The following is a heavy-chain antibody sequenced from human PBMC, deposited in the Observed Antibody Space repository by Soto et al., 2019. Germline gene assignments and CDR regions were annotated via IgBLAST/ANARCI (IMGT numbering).Heavy chain of an antibody. J-gene: IGHJ3*02. CDR1: GCTFSSYA. V-gene: IGHV1-69*13. CDR2: IIPIFGTA. CDR3: AREGLGLELLGAFDI. Sequence: EASVKVSCKASGCTFSSYAISWVRQAPGQGLEWMGGIIPIFGTANYAQKFQGRVTITADESTSTAYMELSSLRSEDTAVYYCAREGLGLELLGAFDIWGQGTMVTVSS. D-gene: IGHD1-7*01.